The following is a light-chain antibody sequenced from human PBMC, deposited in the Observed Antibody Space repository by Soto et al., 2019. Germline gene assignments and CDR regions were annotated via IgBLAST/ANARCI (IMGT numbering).Light chain of an antibody. CDR3: FSHRGGDSHV. CDR1: SSDVGAYNY. Sequence: QSALTQPASVSGSPGQSITISCTGTSSDVGAYNYVSWYQQYPGKAPKLMIYGLTNRPSGVSNRFSGSKTGNTASLTISGLQAEDEADYYCFSHRGGDSHVFGTGTKVTVL. J-gene: IGLJ1*01. CDR2: GLT. V-gene: IGLV2-14*01.